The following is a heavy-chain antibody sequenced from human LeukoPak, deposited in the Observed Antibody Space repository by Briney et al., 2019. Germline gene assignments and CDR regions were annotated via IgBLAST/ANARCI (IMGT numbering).Heavy chain of an antibody. CDR3: ARPITGSGTYYFDY. D-gene: IGHD1-7*01. CDR2: IYPGDSDT. CDR1: GYSFTSYW. Sequence: GESLKISCKGSGYSFTSYWIGWVGQMPGKGLEWMGIIYPGDSDTRYSPSFQGQVTISADKSISTAYLQWSILKVSDTAMYYCARPITGSGTYYFDYWGQGTLVTVSS. V-gene: IGHV5-51*01. J-gene: IGHJ4*02.